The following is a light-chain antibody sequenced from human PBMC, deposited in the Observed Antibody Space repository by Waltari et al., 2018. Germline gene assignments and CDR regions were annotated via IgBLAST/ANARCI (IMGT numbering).Light chain of an antibody. CDR1: SSNIGSNP. CDR2: LND. V-gene: IGLV1-44*01. J-gene: IGLJ3*02. CDR3: ATWDENINGPL. Sequence: QSVLTQPPSASGTPGQRVTISCSGGSSNIGSNPVQWYQHLPGTAPKLRIYLNDQRPSGVPDRFSGSKSGTSASLAISGLQSEDEVDYFCATWDENINGPLFGGGTKVTVL.